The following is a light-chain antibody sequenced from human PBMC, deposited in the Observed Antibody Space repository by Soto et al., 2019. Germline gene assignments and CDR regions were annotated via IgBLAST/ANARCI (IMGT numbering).Light chain of an antibody. J-gene: IGKJ1*01. CDR1: QSVSSN. V-gene: IGKV3-15*01. CDR2: GAS. Sequence: ESLFTQSPTTLSLFAREKATLSSRASQSVSSNLAWYQQKPGQAPRLLIYGASTRATGIPARFSGSGSGTEFTLTISSLQSEDFAVYYCQQYNNWPQTFGQGTKVDIK. CDR3: QQYNNWPQT.